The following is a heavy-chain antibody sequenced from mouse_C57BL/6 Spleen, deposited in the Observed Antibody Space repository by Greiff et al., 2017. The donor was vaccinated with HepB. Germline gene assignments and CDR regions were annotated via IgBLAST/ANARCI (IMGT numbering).Heavy chain of an antibody. Sequence: VHVKQSGPELVKPGASVKIPCKASGYTFTDYNMDWVKQSHGKSLEWIGDINPNNGGTIYNQKFKGKATLTVDKSSSTAYMELRSLTSEDTAVYYCARSSTVVATGYFDVWGTGTTVTVSS. J-gene: IGHJ1*03. CDR2: INPNNGGT. CDR1: GYTFTDYN. D-gene: IGHD1-1*01. V-gene: IGHV1-18*01. CDR3: ARSSTVVATGYFDV.